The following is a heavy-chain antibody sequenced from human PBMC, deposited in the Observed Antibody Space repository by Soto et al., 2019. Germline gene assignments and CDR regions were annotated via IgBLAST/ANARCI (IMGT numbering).Heavy chain of an antibody. V-gene: IGHV3-23*01. CDR3: AKDFHYYDSSGWPTAFDI. D-gene: IGHD3-22*01. CDR2: ISGSGGST. J-gene: IGHJ3*02. CDR1: GFTFSSYA. Sequence: PGGSLRLSCAASGFTFSSYAMSWVRQAPGKGLEWVSAISGSGGSTYYADSVKGRFTISRDNSKNTLYLQMNSLRAEDTAVYYCAKDFHYYDSSGWPTAFDIWGQGTMVTVSS.